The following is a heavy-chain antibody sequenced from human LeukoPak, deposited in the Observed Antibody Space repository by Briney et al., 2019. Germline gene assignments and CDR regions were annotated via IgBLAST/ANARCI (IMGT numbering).Heavy chain of an antibody. Sequence: GSPRLSCADSGFIFSGHWVTWVRQAPGKGLEWVANINQDGSVTWYVDSVKGRFTLSRDNAKNSVYLQMNSLRADDTARYFCARDLSLADPGGFDYWGQGALVTVSS. CDR1: GFIFSGHW. CDR2: INQDGSVT. D-gene: IGHD6-6*01. V-gene: IGHV3-7*01. J-gene: IGHJ4*02. CDR3: ARDLSLADPGGFDY.